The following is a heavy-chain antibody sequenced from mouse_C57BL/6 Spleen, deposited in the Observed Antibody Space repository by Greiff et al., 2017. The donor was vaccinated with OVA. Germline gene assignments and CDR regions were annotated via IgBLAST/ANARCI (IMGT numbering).Heavy chain of an antibody. V-gene: IGHV1-69*01. J-gene: IGHJ3*01. Sequence: QVQLKQPGAELVMPGASVKLSCKASGYTFTNYWMHWVKQRPGPGLEWIGEIDPSDSYTNYNQKFKGKSTLTVDKSSSTAYMQLSSLTSEDSAVYYCARSSYDYDGFAYWGQGTLVTVSA. D-gene: IGHD2-4*01. CDR1: GYTFTNYW. CDR3: ARSSYDYDGFAY. CDR2: IDPSDSYT.